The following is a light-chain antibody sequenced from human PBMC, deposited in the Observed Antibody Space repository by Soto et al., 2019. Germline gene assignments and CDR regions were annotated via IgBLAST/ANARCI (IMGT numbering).Light chain of an antibody. Sequence: EIVLTQSPGTLSLSPGERATLSCRASQSVSSSYLAWYQQKPGQAPRLLIYGASSRATGIPDRFSGSGSGTDFTLTISRLEPEDFALYYCQQYGSSPWTFGQGTEVEIK. CDR1: QSVSSSY. J-gene: IGKJ1*01. V-gene: IGKV3-20*01. CDR3: QQYGSSPWT. CDR2: GAS.